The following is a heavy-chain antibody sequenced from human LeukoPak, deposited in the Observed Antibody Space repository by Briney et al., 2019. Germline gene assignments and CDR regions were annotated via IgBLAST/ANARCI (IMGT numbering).Heavy chain of an antibody. Sequence: GGSLRLSCAASGFTFSSYEMNWVRQAPGKGLEWVATIKQDGSEKYYVDSVKGRFTISRDNGKNSLYLQMNSLRVEDTAVYYCARAPTFGGWFDYWGQGTLVTVSS. D-gene: IGHD6-19*01. CDR2: IKQDGSEK. CDR1: GFTFSSYE. CDR3: ARAPTFGGWFDY. J-gene: IGHJ4*02. V-gene: IGHV3-7*01.